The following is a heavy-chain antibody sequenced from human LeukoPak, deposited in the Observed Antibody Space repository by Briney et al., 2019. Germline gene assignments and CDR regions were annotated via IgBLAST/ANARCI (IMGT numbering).Heavy chain of an antibody. V-gene: IGHV3-64*01. J-gene: IGHJ4*02. Sequence: PGGSLRLSCAASGFTFSSYAMHWVRQAPGKGLEYVSAISSNGGSTYYANSVKGRFTISRDNSKNTLYLQMGSLRAEDMAVYYCARVMDSSGPRDVNFDYWGQGTLVTVSS. D-gene: IGHD3-22*01. CDR2: ISSNGGST. CDR1: GFTFSSYA. CDR3: ARVMDSSGPRDVNFDY.